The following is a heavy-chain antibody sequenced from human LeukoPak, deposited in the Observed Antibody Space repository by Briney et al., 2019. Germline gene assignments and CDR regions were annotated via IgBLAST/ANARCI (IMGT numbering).Heavy chain of an antibody. CDR1: RGSISSYY. Sequence: SETLSLTCTVSRGSISSYYWSWIRQPPGKGLEWIGYIYYSGSTNYNPSLTSRVTISVDTSKNQFSLKLSSVTAADTAVYYCARGPQAFYARYYFDYWGQGTLVTVSS. D-gene: IGHD2/OR15-2a*01. V-gene: IGHV4-59*01. J-gene: IGHJ4*02. CDR2: IYYSGST. CDR3: ARGPQAFYARYYFDY.